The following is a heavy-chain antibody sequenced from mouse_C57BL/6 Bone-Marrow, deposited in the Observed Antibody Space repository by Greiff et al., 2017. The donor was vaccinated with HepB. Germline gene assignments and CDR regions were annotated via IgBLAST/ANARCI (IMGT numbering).Heavy chain of an antibody. CDR2: IRLKSDNYAT. D-gene: IGHD2-10*01. Sequence: EVKLVESGGGLVQPGGSMKLSCVASGFTFSNYWMNWVRQSPEKGLEWVAQIRLKSDNYATHYAESVKGRFTISRDDSKSSVYLQMNNLRAEDTGIYYCTRTYYDCYAMDYWGQGTSVTVSS. J-gene: IGHJ4*01. V-gene: IGHV6-3*01. CDR1: GFTFSNYW. CDR3: TRTYYDCYAMDY.